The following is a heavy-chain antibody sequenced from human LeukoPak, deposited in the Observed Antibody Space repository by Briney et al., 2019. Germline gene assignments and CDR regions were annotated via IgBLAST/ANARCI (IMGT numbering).Heavy chain of an antibody. V-gene: IGHV3-23*01. CDR1: GFTFSSYA. J-gene: IGHJ4*02. CDR2: ISGSGGST. D-gene: IGHD6-13*01. Sequence: GGSLRLSCAASGFTFSSYAISWVRQAPGKGLEWVSAISGSGGSTYYADSVKGRFTISRDNSKNTLYLQMNSLRAEDTAVYYCATTEGRYSSSWYRVRDYWGQGTLVTVSS. CDR3: ATTEGRYSSSWYRVRDY.